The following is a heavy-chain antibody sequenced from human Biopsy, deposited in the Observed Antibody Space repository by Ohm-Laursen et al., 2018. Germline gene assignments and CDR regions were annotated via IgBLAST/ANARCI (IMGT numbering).Heavy chain of an antibody. D-gene: IGHD2-15*01. Sequence: SETLSLTCTVSGGSISSNYYYRGWIRQPPGKGLEWIGSIYYRGNTNYNPSLKSRVTISVDTSKNQFSLKLSSATAADTAVFYCARHGSQGYCTGGSCVDYWGQGALVTVSS. CDR3: ARHGSQGYCTGGSCVDY. CDR2: IYYRGNT. V-gene: IGHV4-39*01. J-gene: IGHJ4*02. CDR1: GGSISSNYYY.